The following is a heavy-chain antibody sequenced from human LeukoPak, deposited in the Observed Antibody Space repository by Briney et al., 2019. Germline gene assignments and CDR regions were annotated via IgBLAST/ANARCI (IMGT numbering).Heavy chain of an antibody. J-gene: IGHJ3*02. V-gene: IGHV3-11*06. CDR1: GFTFSDYY. Sequence: GGSLRLSCAASGFTFSDYYMSWIRQAPGKGLEWVSYISRDSGATYYADSVRGRFTISRDNAKNSLSLQMSSLRPEDTAIYFCARDHVWAFDIWGQGTMVTVSS. D-gene: IGHD2-21*01. CDR3: ARDHVWAFDI. CDR2: ISRDSGAT.